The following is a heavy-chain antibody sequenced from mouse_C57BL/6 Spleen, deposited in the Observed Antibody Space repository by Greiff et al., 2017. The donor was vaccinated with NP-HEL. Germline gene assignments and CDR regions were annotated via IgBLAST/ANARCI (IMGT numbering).Heavy chain of an antibody. V-gene: IGHV5-4*01. J-gene: IGHJ4*01. CDR1: GFTFSSYA. CDR2: ISDGGSYT. Sequence: EVQLQESGGGLVKPGGSLKLSCAASGFTFSSYAMSWVRQTPEKRLEWVATISDGGSYTYYPDNVKGRFTISRDNAKNNLYLQMSHLKSEDTAMYYCARERVLRNYAMDYWGQGTSVTVSS. CDR3: ARERVLRNYAMDY. D-gene: IGHD1-1*01.